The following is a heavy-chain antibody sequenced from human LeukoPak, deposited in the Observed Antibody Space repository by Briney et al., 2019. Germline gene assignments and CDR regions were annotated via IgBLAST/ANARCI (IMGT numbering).Heavy chain of an antibody. Sequence: GGSLRLSCSASGFTFSGYGMHWVRQAPGKGLEGVAFTRNDDNNRQYSDSVKGRFTIFRDNSKNTLYLQMNSLRLEDTAVYYCVKKFTSGGWNGVHFEYWGQGALVTVSS. D-gene: IGHD1-1*01. CDR3: VKKFTSGGWNGVHFEY. J-gene: IGHJ4*02. CDR1: GFTFSGYG. V-gene: IGHV3-30*02. CDR2: TRNDDNNR.